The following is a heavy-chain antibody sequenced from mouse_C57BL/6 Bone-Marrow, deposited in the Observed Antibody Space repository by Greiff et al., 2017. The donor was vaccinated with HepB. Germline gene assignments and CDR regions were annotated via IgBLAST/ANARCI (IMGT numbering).Heavy chain of an antibody. J-gene: IGHJ4*01. Sequence: EVKLMESGGGLVKPGGSLKPSCAAPGSIFSDFGIHWVRQAPEKGLEGVAYISSGSSTIYYADTVKGRFTISRDNAKNTLFLQMTSLRSEDTAMYYCARALRLPYYYAMDYWGQGTSVTVSS. CDR1: GSIFSDFG. CDR3: ARALRLPYYYAMDY. D-gene: IGHD3-2*02. V-gene: IGHV5-17*01. CDR2: ISSGSSTI.